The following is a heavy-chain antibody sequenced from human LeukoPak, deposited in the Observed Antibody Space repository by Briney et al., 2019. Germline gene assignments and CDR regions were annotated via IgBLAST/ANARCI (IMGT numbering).Heavy chain of an antibody. CDR3: ARGVKVEGILYYYYYMDV. Sequence: GGSLRLSCAASGFTFSSYEMNWVRQAPGKGLEWVSYISSSGSTIYYADSVKGRFTISRDNAKNSLYLQMNSLRAEDTAVYYCARGVKVEGILYYYYYMDVWGKGTTVTVSS. CDR2: ISSSGSTI. V-gene: IGHV3-48*03. CDR1: GFTFSSYE. D-gene: IGHD1-14*01. J-gene: IGHJ6*03.